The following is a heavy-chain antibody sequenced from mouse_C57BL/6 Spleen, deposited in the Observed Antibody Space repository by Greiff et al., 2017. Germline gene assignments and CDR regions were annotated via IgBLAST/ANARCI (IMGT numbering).Heavy chain of an antibody. V-gene: IGHV1-69*01. J-gene: IGHJ2*01. Sequence: QVQLQQPGAELVMPGASVKLSCKASGYTFTSYWMHWVKQRPGQGLEWIGEIDPSDSYTNYNQKFKGKSTLTVDKSSSTAYMQLISLTSEDSAVYYCATYYGSSYDFDYWGQGTTLTVSS. D-gene: IGHD1-1*01. CDR1: GYTFTSYW. CDR3: ATYYGSSYDFDY. CDR2: IDPSDSYT.